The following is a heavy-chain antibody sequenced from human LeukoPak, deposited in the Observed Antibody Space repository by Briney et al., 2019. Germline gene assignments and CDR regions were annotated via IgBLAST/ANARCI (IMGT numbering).Heavy chain of an antibody. CDR1: GGSISSYY. CDR3: ARVVDTAMDVYYFDY. V-gene: IGHV4-59*01. CDR2: IYYSGST. J-gene: IGHJ4*02. Sequence: SETLSLTCTVSGGSISSYYWSWLRQPPGKGLEGIGYIYYSGSTNYNPSLKRRVTISVHTSKNQFSLKLSSVTAADTAVYYCARVVDTAMDVYYFDYWGQGTLVTVSS. D-gene: IGHD5-18*01.